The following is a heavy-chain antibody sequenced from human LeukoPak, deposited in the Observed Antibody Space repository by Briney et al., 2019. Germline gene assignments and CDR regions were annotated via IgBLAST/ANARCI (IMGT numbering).Heavy chain of an antibody. CDR3: ARRGYCTNGVCHIDY. CDR1: GFTFSSYG. D-gene: IGHD2-8*01. V-gene: IGHV3-21*01. CDR2: ISSSSSYI. Sequence: GGSLRLSCAASGFTFSSYGMTWVRQAPGKGLEWVSSISSSSSYIYYADSVKGRFTISRDNAKNSLYLQMNSLRAEDTAVYYCARRGYCTNGVCHIDYWGQGTLVTVSS. J-gene: IGHJ4*02.